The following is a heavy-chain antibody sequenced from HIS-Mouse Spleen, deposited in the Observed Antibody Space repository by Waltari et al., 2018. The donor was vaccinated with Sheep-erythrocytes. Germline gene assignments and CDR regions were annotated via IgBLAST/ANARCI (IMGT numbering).Heavy chain of an antibody. CDR2: IYPGDSDT. Sequence: EVQLVQSGAEVKKPGESLKISCKGSGYIFTSYWIGWVRQMPGKGLEWMGIIYPGDSDTRYSPSFQGQVTISADKSISTAYLQWSSLKASDTAMYYCARARGMMSSGYRTIYFDYWGQGTLVTVSS. D-gene: IGHD3-22*01. J-gene: IGHJ4*02. V-gene: IGHV5-51*01. CDR1: GYIFTSYW. CDR3: ARARGMMSSGYRTIYFDY.